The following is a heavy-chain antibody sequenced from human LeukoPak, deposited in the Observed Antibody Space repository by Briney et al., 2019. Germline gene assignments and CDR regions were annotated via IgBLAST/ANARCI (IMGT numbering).Heavy chain of an antibody. V-gene: IGHV3-15*01. J-gene: IGHJ4*02. D-gene: IGHD5-12*01. CDR1: GFTFSNAW. Sequence: PGGSLRLSCAASGFTFSNAWMSWVRQAPGKGLEWVGRIKSKAGGGTTDYAAPVKGRFTISRDDSKNTLYLQMNSLKTEDTAVYYCTTDRGRVATSDFDYWGQGTLVTVSS. CDR3: TTDRGRVATSDFDY. CDR2: IKSKAGGGTT.